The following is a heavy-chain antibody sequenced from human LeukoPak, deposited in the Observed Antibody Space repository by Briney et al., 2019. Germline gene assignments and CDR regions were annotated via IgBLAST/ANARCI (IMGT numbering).Heavy chain of an antibody. CDR3: ARDAGTVTVTVFFDY. CDR2: ISTYNGNT. Sequence: GASVKVSCKTTGYAFKRYGINWVRQAPGQGLEWMGWISTYNGNTKSAQKFQGRVTMTTDTSTSTAYMELRSLRSDDTAVYYCARDAGTVTVTVFFDYWGQGTLVTVSS. D-gene: IGHD4-17*01. CDR1: GYAFKRYG. J-gene: IGHJ4*02. V-gene: IGHV1-18*01.